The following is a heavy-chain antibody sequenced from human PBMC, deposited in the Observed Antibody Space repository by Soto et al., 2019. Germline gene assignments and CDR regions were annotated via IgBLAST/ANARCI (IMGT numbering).Heavy chain of an antibody. J-gene: IGHJ3*02. CDR1: GYDFASYW. V-gene: IGHV5-51*01. Sequence: GESLKISCKGPGYDFASYWIAWVRQMPGKGLEWMGIIYPGDSDTRYSPSFQGQVTISADKSINTAYLQWSSLKASDTAMYYCARRGFYDSSGYYGFDIWGQGTMVTVSS. CDR3: ARRGFYDSSGYYGFDI. CDR2: IYPGDSDT. D-gene: IGHD3-22*01.